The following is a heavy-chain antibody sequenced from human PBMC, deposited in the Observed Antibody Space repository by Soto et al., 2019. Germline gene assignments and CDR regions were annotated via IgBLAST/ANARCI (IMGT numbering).Heavy chain of an antibody. CDR1: GYTFTSYY. CDR3: ARSVGSGWFVVPRDYFDY. D-gene: IGHD6-19*01. J-gene: IGHJ4*02. Sequence: GASVKASCKASGYTFTSYYMHWVRQAPGQGLEWMGIINPSGGSTSYAQKFQGRVTMTRDTSTSTVYMELSSLRSEDTAVYYCARSVGSGWFVVPRDYFDYGGQSTLVTVSS. CDR2: INPSGGST. V-gene: IGHV1-46*01.